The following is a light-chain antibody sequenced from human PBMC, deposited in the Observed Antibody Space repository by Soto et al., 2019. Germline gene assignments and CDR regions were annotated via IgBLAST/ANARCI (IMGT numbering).Light chain of an antibody. V-gene: IGLV2-14*03. J-gene: IGLJ1*01. CDR2: DVS. CDR1: SSDVGGYNY. Sequence: QSALTQPASVSGSPGQSITISCTGTSSDVGGYNYVSWYQQHPGKAPKLMIYDVSSRPSGVSYRFSGSKSGNTASLTISGLQAVDEADYYCSSYTSSNTRYVFGTGTKLTVL. CDR3: SSYTSSNTRYV.